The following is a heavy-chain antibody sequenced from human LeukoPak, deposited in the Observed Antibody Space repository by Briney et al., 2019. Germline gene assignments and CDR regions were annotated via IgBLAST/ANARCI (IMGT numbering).Heavy chain of an antibody. CDR2: IKQDGGES. J-gene: IGHJ4*02. V-gene: IGHV3-7*03. D-gene: IGHD2/OR15-2a*01. Sequence: GSLRLSCAASGFTFSSYAMSWVRQAPGKGLEWVANIKQDGGESYYVDSVKGRFTISRENAKNSLYLQMNNLRAEDTAVYYCAREYYENIAHSHMLPFWGQGTLVTVSS. CDR3: AREYYENIAHSHMLPF. CDR1: GFTFSSYA.